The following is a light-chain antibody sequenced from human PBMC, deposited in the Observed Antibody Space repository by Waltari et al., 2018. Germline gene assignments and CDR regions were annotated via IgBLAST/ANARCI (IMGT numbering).Light chain of an antibody. V-gene: IGLV2-11*01. CDR1: STYVGGYDY. Sequence: QSALTQPRSVSGSPGQSVTISCTWTSTYVGGYDYVSWYQHHPGKAPKLMICDVTNRPSGVPDRFSGSKSGNTASLTISGLQAEDEADYYCCSYAGSYTHVVFGGGTKLTVL. J-gene: IGLJ2*01. CDR3: CSYAGSYTHVV. CDR2: DVT.